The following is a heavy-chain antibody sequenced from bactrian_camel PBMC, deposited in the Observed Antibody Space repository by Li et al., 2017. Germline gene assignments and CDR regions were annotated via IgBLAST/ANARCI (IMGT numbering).Heavy chain of an antibody. Sequence: QVQLVESGGGSVQAGGSLRLSCVGTRDFDDTYCMGWFRQGAGKERERIATLNTGGLDIYYADSVKGRFTVSQDKAKNTMYLQMNSLKPEDTGTYYCASRILTYRGGCSTFKAEYHVWGQGTQVTVS. CDR2: LNTGGLDI. CDR3: ASRILTYRGGCSTFKAEYHV. V-gene: IGHV3S54*01. J-gene: IGHJ4*01. CDR1: RDFDDTYC. D-gene: IGHD2*01.